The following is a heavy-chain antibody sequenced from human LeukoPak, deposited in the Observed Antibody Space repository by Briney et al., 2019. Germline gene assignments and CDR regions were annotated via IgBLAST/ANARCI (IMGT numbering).Heavy chain of an antibody. CDR2: IYHSGST. CDR3: ARGHPPPRIAAASYYYYYMDV. J-gene: IGHJ6*03. Sequence: SETLSLTCAVSGGSISSSNWWSWVRQPPGKGLEWIGEIYHSGSTNYNPSLKSRVTISVDTSKNQFSLKLSSVTAADTAVYYCARGHPPPRIAAASYYYYYMDVWGKGTTVTISS. CDR1: GGSISSSNW. V-gene: IGHV4-4*02. D-gene: IGHD6-13*01.